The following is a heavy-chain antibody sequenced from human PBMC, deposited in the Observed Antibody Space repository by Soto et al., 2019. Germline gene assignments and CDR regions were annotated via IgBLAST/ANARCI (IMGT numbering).Heavy chain of an antibody. Sequence: GGSLRLSCAASGFTFSSYGMHWVRQAPGKGLEWVAVISYDGSNKYYADSVKGRFTISRDNSKNTLYLQMNSLRAEDTALYYSAKVFYCGGGRYYYSNGWKVRGKGTTVPVSS. J-gene: IGHJ6*04. CDR1: GFTFSSYG. CDR3: AKVFYCGGGRYYYSNGWKV. D-gene: IGHD3-22*01. CDR2: ISYDGSNK. V-gene: IGHV3-30*18.